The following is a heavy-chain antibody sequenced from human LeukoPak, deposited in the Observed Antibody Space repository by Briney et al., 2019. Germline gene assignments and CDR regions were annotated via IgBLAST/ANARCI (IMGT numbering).Heavy chain of an antibody. J-gene: IGHJ5*02. Sequence: PGGSLRLSCAASGFTFSSYSMNWVRQAPGKGLEWVSSISSSSSYIYYADSVRSRFTISRDNAKNSLYLQMNSLRAEDTAVYYCARDRIAGINWFDPWGQGTLVTVSS. CDR3: ARDRIAGINWFDP. V-gene: IGHV3-21*01. CDR2: ISSSSSYI. D-gene: IGHD6-13*01. CDR1: GFTFSSYS.